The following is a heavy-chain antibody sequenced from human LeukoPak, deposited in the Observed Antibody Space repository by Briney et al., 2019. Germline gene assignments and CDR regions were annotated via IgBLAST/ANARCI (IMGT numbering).Heavy chain of an antibody. J-gene: IGHJ3*01. V-gene: IGHV4-4*07. D-gene: IGHD3-10*01. CDR3: ARDLMVRGVWKAFDV. CDR1: GGSISSYY. CDR2: IYTSGST. Sequence: SETLSLTCTVSGGSISSYYWSWIRQPAGKGLEWIGRIYTSGSTNYNPSLKSRVTMSVDTSKNQFSLKLSSVTAADTAVYYCARDLMVRGVWKAFDVWGQGTMVTVSS.